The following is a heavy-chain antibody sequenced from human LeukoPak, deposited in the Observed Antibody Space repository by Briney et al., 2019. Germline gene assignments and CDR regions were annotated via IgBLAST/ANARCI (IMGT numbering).Heavy chain of an antibody. CDR2: FYTSGST. D-gene: IGHD5-24*01. Sequence: PSQTLSLTCTVSGGSISSGSNYWSWIRQPAGKGLEWIGRFYTSGSTNYSPSLKSRVTISVDTSKNQFSLKLNSVTAADTAVYYCARGRDGYNFLNRGEYYYFDYWGQGTLVTVSS. J-gene: IGHJ4*02. CDR3: ARGRDGYNFLNRGEYYYFDY. CDR1: GGSISSGSNY. V-gene: IGHV4-61*02.